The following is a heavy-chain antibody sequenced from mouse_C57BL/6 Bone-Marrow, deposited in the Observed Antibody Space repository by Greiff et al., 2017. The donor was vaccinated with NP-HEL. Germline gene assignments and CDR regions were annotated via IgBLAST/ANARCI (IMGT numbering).Heavy chain of an antibody. V-gene: IGHV1-55*01. D-gene: IGHD2-4*01. CDR2: IYPGSGSP. Sequence: QVQLKQPGAELVKPGASVKMSCKASGYTFTSYWITWVKQRPGQGLEWIGDIYPGSGSPNYNEKFKSKATLTADTSSSTAYMQLSSLTSEDSAVYYCARGIDYDYDAYWYFDVWGTGTTVTVSS. CDR1: GYTFTSYW. J-gene: IGHJ1*03. CDR3: ARGIDYDYDAYWYFDV.